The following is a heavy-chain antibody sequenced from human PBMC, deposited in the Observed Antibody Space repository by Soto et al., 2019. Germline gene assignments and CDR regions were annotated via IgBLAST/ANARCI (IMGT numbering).Heavy chain of an antibody. CDR1: VYTFTSYG. J-gene: IGHJ4*02. Sequence: GASVKVSCTASVYTFTSYGISWVRQAPGQGLEWMGGIIPIFGTANYAQKFQGRVTITADESTSTAYMELSSLRSEDTAVYYCARVAKSYDFWSGYCDYWGQGTLVTVSS. CDR3: ARVAKSYDFWSGYCDY. D-gene: IGHD3-3*01. V-gene: IGHV1-69*13. CDR2: IIPIFGTA.